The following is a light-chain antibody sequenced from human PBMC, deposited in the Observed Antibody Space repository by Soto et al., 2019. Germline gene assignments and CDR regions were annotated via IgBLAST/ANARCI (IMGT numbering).Light chain of an antibody. V-gene: IGLV3-21*04. CDR1: NIGSKS. CDR3: QVWDSSSDHVV. J-gene: IGLJ2*01. Sequence: SYELTQPPSVSVAPGKTARITFGGNNIGSKSVHWYQQKPGQAPVMVIYYERDRPSGIPERFSGSNSGNTATLTISRVEAGDEADYYCQVWDSSSDHVVFGGGTKLTVL. CDR2: YER.